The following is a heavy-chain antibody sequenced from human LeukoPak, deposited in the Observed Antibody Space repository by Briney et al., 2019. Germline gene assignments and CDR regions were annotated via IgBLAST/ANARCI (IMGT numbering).Heavy chain of an antibody. Sequence: PGGSLRLSCAASGFTFSSYWMHWVRQAPGKGLVWVSRMNNDGSSTIYADSVKGRFTFSRDNAKNTLYLQMNSLRAEDTAVYYCARADGSGWLTYWGQGTLVTVSS. CDR3: ARADGSGWLTY. V-gene: IGHV3-74*01. CDR1: GFTFSSYW. D-gene: IGHD6-19*01. CDR2: MNNDGSST. J-gene: IGHJ4*02.